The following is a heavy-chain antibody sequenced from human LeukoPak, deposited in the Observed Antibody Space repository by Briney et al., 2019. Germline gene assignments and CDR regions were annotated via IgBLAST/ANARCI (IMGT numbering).Heavy chain of an antibody. V-gene: IGHV3-48*01. J-gene: IGHJ4*02. D-gene: IGHD1-26*01. CDR2: IKSTGDIT. Sequence: GGSLRLSCTGSGFTFSSHGMNWVRHAPGKGLEWISYIKSTGDITYYADPVKGRFTVSRDNAKNSLYLQMNSLRAEDTAVYYCAREGLSGSYLEYWGQGTLVTVSS. CDR1: GFTFSSHG. CDR3: AREGLSGSYLEY.